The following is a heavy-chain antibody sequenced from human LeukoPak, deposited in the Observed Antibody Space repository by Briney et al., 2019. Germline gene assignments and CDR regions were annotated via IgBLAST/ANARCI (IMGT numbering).Heavy chain of an antibody. V-gene: IGHV1-2*02. CDR1: GYTFTGYY. D-gene: IGHD5-18*01. J-gene: IGHJ3*01. CDR3: ARRAREYSHDAFDL. CDR2: INPNSRGT. Sequence: ASVKVSCKASGYTFTGYYMHWVRQAPGQGLEWMGWINPNSRGTDSAQKFQGRFSMTRDTSISTAYMELSRLRSDDTAVYYCARRAREYSHDAFDLWGQGTMVTVSS.